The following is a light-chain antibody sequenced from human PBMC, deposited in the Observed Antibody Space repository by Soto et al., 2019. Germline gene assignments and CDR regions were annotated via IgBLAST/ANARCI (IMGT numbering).Light chain of an antibody. V-gene: IGKV3-15*01. CDR3: QQYNNWPPFT. J-gene: IGKJ3*01. Sequence: EIVMTQSPATLSVSPGERATLSCRASQSVSSNLAWYQQKPGQAPRLLIYGASTRATGIPARFSGSGSGTEFTLTISSLQSEDLAVYYCQQYNNWPPFTFGPGTKVHIK. CDR2: GAS. CDR1: QSVSSN.